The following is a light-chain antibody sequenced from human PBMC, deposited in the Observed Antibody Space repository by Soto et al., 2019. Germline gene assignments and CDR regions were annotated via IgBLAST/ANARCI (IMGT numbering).Light chain of an antibody. Sequence: DIQMTQSPSSLSASVGDRVTITCRASQSISWYLNWYQQKPGKAPKLLIYAASTLQSGVPSRFSGSGSGTDFTLTISCLQSEDFATYYCQQYYSYPLTFGQGTKVEIK. CDR2: AAS. CDR1: QSISWY. V-gene: IGKV1-39*01. CDR3: QQYYSYPLT. J-gene: IGKJ1*01.